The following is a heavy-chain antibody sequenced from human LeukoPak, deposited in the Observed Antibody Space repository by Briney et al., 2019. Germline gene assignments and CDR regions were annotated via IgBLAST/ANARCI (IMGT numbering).Heavy chain of an antibody. D-gene: IGHD3-22*01. V-gene: IGHV4-38-2*01. CDR1: GGSFSSYY. CDR3: AAQSYYYDSSGYYPYFDY. J-gene: IGHJ4*02. Sequence: PSETLSLTCAVYGGSFSSYYWGWIRQPPGKGLEWIGSIYHSGSTYYNPSLKSRVTISVDTSKNQFSLKLSSVTAADTAVYYCAAQSYYYDSSGYYPYFDYWGQGTLVTVSS. CDR2: IYHSGST.